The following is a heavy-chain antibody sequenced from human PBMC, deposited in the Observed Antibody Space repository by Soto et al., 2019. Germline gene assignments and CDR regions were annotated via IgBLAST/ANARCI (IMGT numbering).Heavy chain of an antibody. J-gene: IGHJ5*02. CDR2: ISHDGNDK. CDR3: ARGHDWFDP. CDR1: GFTFSSYG. Sequence: QVQLVESGGGVVQPGRSLRLSCAASGFTFSSYGMHWVRQAPGKGLEWVAVISHDGNDKYHADSVKGRFTISRDNSKNTLYLQMNSLRLEDTAVYYCARGHDWFDPWGQGTLVTVSS. V-gene: IGHV3-30*03.